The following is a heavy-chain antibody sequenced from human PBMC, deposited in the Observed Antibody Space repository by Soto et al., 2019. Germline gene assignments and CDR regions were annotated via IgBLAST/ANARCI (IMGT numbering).Heavy chain of an antibody. D-gene: IGHD2-2*01. CDR1: GYTLTELS. Sequence: ASVKVSCKVSGYTLTELSMHWVRQAPGKGLEWMGGFDPEDGETIYAQKFQGRVTMTEDTSTDTAYMELSSLRAEDTAVYYCAKVSRRDIVVVPALDVWGKGTTVTVSS. J-gene: IGHJ6*04. CDR3: AKVSRRDIVVVPALDV. V-gene: IGHV1-24*01. CDR2: FDPEDGET.